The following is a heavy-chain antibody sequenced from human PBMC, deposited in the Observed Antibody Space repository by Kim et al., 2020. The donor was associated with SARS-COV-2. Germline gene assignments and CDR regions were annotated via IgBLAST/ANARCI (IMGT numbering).Heavy chain of an antibody. CDR2: T. CDR3: ARVDYYGMDV. V-gene: IGHV4-34*01. J-gene: IGHJ6*02. Sequence: TNNNPSLKSRVTISVDTSKNQFSLKLSSVTAADTAVYYCARVDYYGMDVWGQGTTVTVSS.